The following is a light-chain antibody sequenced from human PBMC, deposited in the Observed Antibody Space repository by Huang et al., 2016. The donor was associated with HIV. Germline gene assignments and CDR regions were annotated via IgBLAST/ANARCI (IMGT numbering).Light chain of an antibody. J-gene: IGKJ3*01. Sequence: DIVMTQTPLSLPVTPGAPASISCRSSQTLLQSNGYNYLDWYLQKPGQSPQLLIYLGSNRASGVPDRFSGSGSGTDFTLKISRVEAEDVGVYYCMQTLRTPYTFGPGTKVDIE. CDR3: MQTLRTPYT. CDR1: QTLLQSNGYNY. V-gene: IGKV2-28*01. CDR2: LGS.